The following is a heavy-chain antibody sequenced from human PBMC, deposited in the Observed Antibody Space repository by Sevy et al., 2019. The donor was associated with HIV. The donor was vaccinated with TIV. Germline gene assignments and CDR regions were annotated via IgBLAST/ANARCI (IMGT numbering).Heavy chain of an antibody. Sequence: ASVKVSCKVSGFTFTTYRIFWVREAPGQGLESMGWISPHNGDTDYALKFQGRVTLITDKSTSTAYMELRGLRSDDTAVYFCARAYCSSGRCYSLAYWGHGTLVTVSS. CDR3: ARAYCSSGRCYSLAY. CDR1: GFTFTTYR. J-gene: IGHJ4*01. V-gene: IGHV1-18*01. D-gene: IGHD2-15*01. CDR2: ISPHNGDT.